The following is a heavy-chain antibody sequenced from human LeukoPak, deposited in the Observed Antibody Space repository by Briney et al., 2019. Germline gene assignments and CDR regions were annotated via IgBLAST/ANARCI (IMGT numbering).Heavy chain of an antibody. CDR3: ARIDTTRYYYDYMDV. D-gene: IGHD1-14*01. CDR2: IYSGGST. J-gene: IGHJ6*03. V-gene: IGHV3-66*02. CDR1: GFIVSSIY. Sequence: GGSLRLSCAASGFIVSSIYMSWVRQAPGKGLEWVSVIYSGGSTYYADSVKGRFTISRDNSKNTLYLHMNSLRAEDTAVYYCARIDTTRYYYDYMDVWGKGTTVTVSS.